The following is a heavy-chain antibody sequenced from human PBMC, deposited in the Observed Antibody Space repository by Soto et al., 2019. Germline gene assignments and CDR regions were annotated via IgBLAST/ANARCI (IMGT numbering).Heavy chain of an antibody. Sequence: GGSLRLSCAASGFTFSSYGMHWVRQAPGKGLEWAAVISYDGSNKYYADSVKGRFTISRDNSKNTLYLQMNSLRAEDTSVYYCAKDSRIRRAPSLSPDYWGQGTLVTVSS. CDR3: AKDSRIRRAPSLSPDY. J-gene: IGHJ4*02. V-gene: IGHV3-30*18. CDR1: GFTFSSYG. D-gene: IGHD1-26*01. CDR2: ISYDGSNK.